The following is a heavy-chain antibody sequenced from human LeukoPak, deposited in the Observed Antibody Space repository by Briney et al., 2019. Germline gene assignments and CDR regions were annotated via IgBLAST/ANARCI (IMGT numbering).Heavy chain of an antibody. V-gene: IGHV3-30*18. CDR3: AKSLERFLEWLLLDY. D-gene: IGHD3-3*01. CDR2: ISYDGSNK. Sequence: GGSLRLSCAASGFTFSSYGMRWVRQAPGKGLEWVAVISYDGSNKYYADSVKGRFTISRDNSKNTLYLQMNSLRAEDTAVYYCAKSLERFLEWLLLDYWGQGTLVTVSS. CDR1: GFTFSSYG. J-gene: IGHJ4*02.